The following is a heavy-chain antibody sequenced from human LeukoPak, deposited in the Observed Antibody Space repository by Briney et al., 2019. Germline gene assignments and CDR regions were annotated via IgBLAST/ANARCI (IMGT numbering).Heavy chain of an antibody. D-gene: IGHD1-26*01. CDR1: GFTFSSYW. V-gene: IGHV3-74*01. CDR2: ITSDGSGI. J-gene: IGHJ4*02. CDR3: ASGRLVGAPDY. Sequence: GGSLRLPCAASGFTFSSYWMHWVRQPPGKGLVWVSRITSDGSGIGYADSVKGRFSTSRDNAKNTLYLQMNSLRAEDTAAYYCASGRLVGAPDYWGQGTLVTVSS.